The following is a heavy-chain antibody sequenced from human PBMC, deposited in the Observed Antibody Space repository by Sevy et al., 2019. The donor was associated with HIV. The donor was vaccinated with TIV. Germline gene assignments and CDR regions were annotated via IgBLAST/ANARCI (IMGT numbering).Heavy chain of an antibody. CDR3: AKEIKPIPVARTGVFFDY. Sequence: GGSLRLSCAASGFTFSNYDMHWVRQAPGKGLEWVAVISYDGSNKYYADSVKGRFTISRDNSKNTLYLQMNSLKAEDTAVYYYAKEIKPIPVARTGVFFDYWGQGTLVTVSS. CDR2: ISYDGSNK. J-gene: IGHJ4*02. V-gene: IGHV3-30*18. CDR1: GFTFSNYD. D-gene: IGHD6-19*01.